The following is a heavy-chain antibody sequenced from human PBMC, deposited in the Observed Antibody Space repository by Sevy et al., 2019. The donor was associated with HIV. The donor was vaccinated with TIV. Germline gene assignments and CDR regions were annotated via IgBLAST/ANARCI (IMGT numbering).Heavy chain of an antibody. Sequence: GGSLRLSCAASGFTFSSYAMHWVRQAPGKGLEWVAVISYDGSNKYYADSVKGRFTISRDNSKNTLYLQMNSLRAEETAVYYCARELGHLYYYYGMDVWGQGTTVTVSS. CDR2: ISYDGSNK. D-gene: IGHD1-26*01. V-gene: IGHV3-30-3*01. CDR1: GFTFSSYA. J-gene: IGHJ6*02. CDR3: ARELGHLYYYYGMDV.